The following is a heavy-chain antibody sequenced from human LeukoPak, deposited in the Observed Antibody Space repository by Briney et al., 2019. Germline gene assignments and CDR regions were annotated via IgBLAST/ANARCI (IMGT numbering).Heavy chain of an antibody. D-gene: IGHD3-10*01. CDR1: GITLSSYD. CDR2: ISYDGSNK. J-gene: IGHJ3*02. V-gene: IGHV3-30-3*01. Sequence: GGSLRLSCAASGITLSSYDMHWVRQAPGKALEWVAVISYDGSNKDYADSVKGRFTISRDNSKNTLDLQMNSLRAEDTAVYYCAKDRGVWAFDIWGQGTMVAVSS. CDR3: AKDRGVWAFDI.